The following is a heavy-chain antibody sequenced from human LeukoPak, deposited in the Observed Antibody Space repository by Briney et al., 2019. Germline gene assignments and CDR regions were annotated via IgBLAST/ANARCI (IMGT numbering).Heavy chain of an antibody. V-gene: IGHV3-7*01. CDR1: GFTFSKTL. Sequence: PGGSLRLSCTGSGFTFSKTLMMWVRQAPGKGLEWVANINQAGGDISYVDSVKGRFTISRDNAKSSLFLQMNSLRAEDTAVYYCARVWSSGYTKDYWGQGTLVTVSS. J-gene: IGHJ4*02. D-gene: IGHD3-22*01. CDR3: ARVWSSGYTKDY. CDR2: INQAGGDI.